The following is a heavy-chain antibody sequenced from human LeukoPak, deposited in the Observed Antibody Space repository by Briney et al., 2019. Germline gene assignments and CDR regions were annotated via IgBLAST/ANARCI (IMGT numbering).Heavy chain of an antibody. Sequence: ASVKVSCKASGGTFSSYAISWVRQAPGQGLEWMGRIIPILGIANYAQKFQGRVTITADKSTSTAYMELSSLRSEDTAVYYCARFYYGSGSYYKLDPWGQGTLVTVSS. V-gene: IGHV1-69*04. CDR3: ARFYYGSGSYYKLDP. CDR2: IIPILGIA. CDR1: GGTFSSYA. J-gene: IGHJ5*02. D-gene: IGHD3-10*01.